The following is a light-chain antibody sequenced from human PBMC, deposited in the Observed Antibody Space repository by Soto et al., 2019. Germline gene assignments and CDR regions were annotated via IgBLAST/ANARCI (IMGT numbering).Light chain of an antibody. CDR2: DVS. J-gene: IGLJ1*01. V-gene: IGLV2-14*01. Sequence: QSVLTHPASVSGSPGQSIPISCTGTSSDVGGYNYVSWYQQHPGKAPKLMIYDVSNRPSGVSNRFSGSKSGNTASLTISGLQAEDEADYYCSSYTSSSTPFVFGTG. CDR3: SSYTSSSTPFV. CDR1: SSDVGGYNY.